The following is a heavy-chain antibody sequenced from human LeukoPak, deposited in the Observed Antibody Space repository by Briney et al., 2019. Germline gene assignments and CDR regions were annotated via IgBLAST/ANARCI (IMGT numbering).Heavy chain of an antibody. Sequence: GGSLRLSCAASGFTFSSYSMSWVRQAPGKGLEWVSAISGSGGSTYYGDSVKGRFTISRDNSKKTLHLQMNSLRAEDTAVYYCAKAEEYYDSSGYLRLFDYWGQGTLVTVSS. CDR1: GFTFSSYS. J-gene: IGHJ4*02. CDR2: ISGSGGST. V-gene: IGHV3-23*01. CDR3: AKAEEYYDSSGYLRLFDY. D-gene: IGHD3-22*01.